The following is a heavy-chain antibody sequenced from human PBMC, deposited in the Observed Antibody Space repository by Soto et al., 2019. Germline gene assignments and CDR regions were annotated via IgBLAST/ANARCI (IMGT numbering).Heavy chain of an antibody. Sequence: SETLSLTCAVYGGSFSGYYWSWIRQPPGKGLEWVGEINHSGSTNYNPSLKSRVIISVDTSKNQFSLKLSSVTAADTAFYYCAGLYPYESSGYHLNYWGQGTQVTVSS. V-gene: IGHV4-34*01. CDR2: INHSGST. J-gene: IGHJ4*02. D-gene: IGHD3-22*01. CDR3: AGLYPYESSGYHLNY. CDR1: GGSFSGYY.